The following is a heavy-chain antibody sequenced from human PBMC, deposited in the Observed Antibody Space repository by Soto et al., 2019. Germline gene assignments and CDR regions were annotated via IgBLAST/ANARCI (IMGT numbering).Heavy chain of an antibody. CDR2: IGSDGDRT. V-gene: IGHV3-64D*06. CDR1: GFTFSSSA. CDR3: VKDVSYGSGGYYFES. Sequence: GGSLRLSCAASGFTFSSSAMHWVRQAPGKGLEFVSGIGSDGDRTHYADSAKGRFTISRDNSKSTLYLQMSSLRAEDSAVYYCVKDVSYGSGGYYFESWGPGTQVTVSS. D-gene: IGHD3-10*01. J-gene: IGHJ4*02.